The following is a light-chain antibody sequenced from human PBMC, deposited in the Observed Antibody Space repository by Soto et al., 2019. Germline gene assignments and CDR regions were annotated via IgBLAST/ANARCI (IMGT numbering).Light chain of an antibody. CDR2: DAS. J-gene: IGKJ5*01. CDR1: QSASTF. Sequence: DMQRTLSPPALSASVLDRCISSIRASQSASTFLAWYQQKPGQAPRLLIYDASTLLSGVPSRFSGSGSGTEFTLTIDSLQAEDFTTYYCQQSNSFSNTFGQGTRLEI. CDR3: QQSNSFSNT. V-gene: IGKV1-5*01.